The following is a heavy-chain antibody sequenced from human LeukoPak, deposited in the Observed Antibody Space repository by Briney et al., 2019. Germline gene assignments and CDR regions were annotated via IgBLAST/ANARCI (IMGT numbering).Heavy chain of an antibody. V-gene: IGHV7-4-1*02. CDR2: TNTNTGNP. CDR1: GYTFTSYA. CDR3: ARADYYDSSGYRSRDAFDI. D-gene: IGHD3-22*01. Sequence: ASVKVSCKASGYTFTSYAMNWVRQAPGQGLEWMGWTNTNTGNPTYAQGFTGRFVFSLDTSVSTAYLQISSLKAEDTAVYYCARADYYDSSGYRSRDAFDIWGQGTMVTVSS. J-gene: IGHJ3*02.